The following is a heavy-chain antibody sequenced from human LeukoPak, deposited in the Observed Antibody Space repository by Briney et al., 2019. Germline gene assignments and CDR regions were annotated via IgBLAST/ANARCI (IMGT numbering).Heavy chain of an antibody. CDR3: ARESGGNSYYYYLDV. V-gene: IGHV1-69*05. D-gene: IGHD4-23*01. CDR2: ILPIFGKA. J-gene: IGHJ6*03. CDR1: GGTFSSYA. Sequence: GASVKVSSKASGGTFSSYAISCVRQAPGQGREWMGGILPIFGKAKQPKKFPGRVTITTEQSTSTAYMELSSLRSEDTAVYYCARESGGNSYYYYLDVWGKGTTVTLPS.